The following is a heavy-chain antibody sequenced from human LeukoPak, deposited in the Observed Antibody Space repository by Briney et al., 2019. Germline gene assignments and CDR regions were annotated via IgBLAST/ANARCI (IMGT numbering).Heavy chain of an antibody. D-gene: IGHD3-3*01. CDR2: IHSSGST. Sequence: SETLSLTCTVSGGSITNYYWTWIRQPAGKGLEWIGRIHSSGSTYYNPSLKSRVTLSIHTSQNQFSLRLTAVTAADTAMYYCARDRFRSSSDYWGQGSLVTVSS. CDR1: GGSITNYY. V-gene: IGHV4-4*07. CDR3: ARDRFRSSSDY. J-gene: IGHJ4*02.